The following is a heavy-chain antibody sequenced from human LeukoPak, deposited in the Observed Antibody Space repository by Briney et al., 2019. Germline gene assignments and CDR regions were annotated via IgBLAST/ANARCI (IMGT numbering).Heavy chain of an antibody. CDR1: GGSISSYY. D-gene: IGHD4-17*01. Sequence: PSETLSLTCTVSGGSISSYYWSWIRQPPGKGLEWIGYIYYSGSTNYNPSLKSRVTISVDTSKDQFSLKLSSVTAADTAVYYCARGRSDYGDPPPHFDYWGQGTPVTVSS. V-gene: IGHV4-59*01. CDR2: IYYSGST. CDR3: ARGRSDYGDPPPHFDY. J-gene: IGHJ4*02.